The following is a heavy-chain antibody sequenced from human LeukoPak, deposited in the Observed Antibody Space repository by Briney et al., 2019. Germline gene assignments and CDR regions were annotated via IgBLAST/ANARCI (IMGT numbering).Heavy chain of an antibody. J-gene: IGHJ4*02. CDR3: ARDRVGATDYFDY. Sequence: GGSLRLSCAASGFIFSQYSINWVRQAPGKGVEWVSHIRSTGDTFYADSVKGRFTISRDNARNMLYLQVNSLRAEDTAVYYCARDRVGATDYFDYWGQGTLVTVSS. CDR2: IRSTGDT. V-gene: IGHV3-48*01. D-gene: IGHD1-26*01. CDR1: GFIFSQYS.